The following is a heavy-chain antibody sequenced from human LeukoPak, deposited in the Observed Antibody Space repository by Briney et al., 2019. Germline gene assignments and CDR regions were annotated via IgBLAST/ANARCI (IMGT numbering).Heavy chain of an antibody. CDR3: ARAILMTTVVYARHNVYYFDY. CDR1: GYTFTSYG. CDR2: MNPNSGNT. D-gene: IGHD4-23*01. V-gene: IGHV1-8*02. J-gene: IGHJ4*02. Sequence: GASVKVSCKASGYTFTSYGISWVRQAPGQGLEWMGWMNPNSGNTGYAQKFQGRVTMTRNTSISTAYMELSSLRSEDTAVYYCARAILMTTVVYARHNVYYFDYWGQGTLVTVSS.